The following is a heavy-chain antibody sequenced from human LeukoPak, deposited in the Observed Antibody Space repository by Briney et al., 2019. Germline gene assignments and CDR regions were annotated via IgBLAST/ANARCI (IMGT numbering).Heavy chain of an antibody. V-gene: IGHV4-59*08. CDR3: ARHRFASAVILDY. D-gene: IGHD2-21*02. J-gene: IGHJ4*02. CDR2: FYYSGST. CDR1: GGAVTSFY. Sequence: PSETLSLTCSVSGGAVTSFYWSWIRQSPGKGLEWIGYFYYSGSTKYNPSLKSRVTMSGDTPKNQLSLKLRSVTAADTAMYYCARHRFASAVILDYWGQGDPVTVSS.